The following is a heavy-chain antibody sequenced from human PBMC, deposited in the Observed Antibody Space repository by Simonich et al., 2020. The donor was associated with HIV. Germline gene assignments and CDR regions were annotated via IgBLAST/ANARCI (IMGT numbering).Heavy chain of an antibody. CDR2: IKNYESNK. V-gene: IGHV3-30*07. D-gene: IGHD3-16*01. CDR1: GFTFKSYA. CDR3: ASGGSISSVWADDY. Sequence: QVQLVESGGGVVQPGRSLRLSCXXXGFTFKSYAMQWVRQAQGQWVEGVAGIKNYESNKYYADPVQGRFTIXRDXXXTTXXLXMNXXXXEDTAVYYCASGGSISSVWADDYWGQGTLVTVSS. J-gene: IGHJ4*02.